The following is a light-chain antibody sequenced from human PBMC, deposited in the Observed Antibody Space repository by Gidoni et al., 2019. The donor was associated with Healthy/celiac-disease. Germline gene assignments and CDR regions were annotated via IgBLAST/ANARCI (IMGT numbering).Light chain of an antibody. CDR1: RSVLYSSNNQNY. J-gene: IGKJ4*01. V-gene: IGKV4-1*01. CDR3: QQYYSSPLT. CDR2: WAS. Sequence: DIVMTQSPDSLAVSLGERATVNCKSSRSVLYSSNNQNYLAWYQPKPGQPPKLLIYWASSRESGVPDRFSGSGSGTDFTLTISSLQAEDVAVYYCQQYYSSPLTFGGGTKVEIK.